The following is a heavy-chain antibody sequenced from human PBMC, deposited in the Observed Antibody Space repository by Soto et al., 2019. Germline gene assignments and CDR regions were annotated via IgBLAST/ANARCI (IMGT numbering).Heavy chain of an antibody. CDR2: IRFDGSDT. V-gene: IGHV3-33*01. CDR3: AGVGVGGTTFWRYLDY. CDR1: GSIFWGYG. J-gene: IGHJ4*02. D-gene: IGHD2-15*01. Sequence: QVQLVESGGGVVQPGRSLRLSCAASGSIFWGYGMHWVRQAPGKGLEWVAGIRFDGSDTNYADSVRGRFTISRDNSNTRLDVEMKRLRVENTAVYYCAGVGVGGTTFWRYLDYCGQGTLVTVSS.